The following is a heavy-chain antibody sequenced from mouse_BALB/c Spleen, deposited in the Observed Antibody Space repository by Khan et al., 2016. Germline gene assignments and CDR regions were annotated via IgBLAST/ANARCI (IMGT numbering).Heavy chain of an antibody. CDR3: ARHDYYAMEN. J-gene: IGHJ4*01. V-gene: IGHV4-1*02. CDR2: INPDSSTI. CDR1: GFDFSIYW. Sequence: EVKLPESGGGLVQPGGSLKLSCAASGFDFSIYWMSWVRQAPGKGLEWIGEINPDSSTINYTPSLKDKFIISRDNAKNTLYLQMSKVRSEDTALYYCARHDYYAMENWGQGTSVTVSS.